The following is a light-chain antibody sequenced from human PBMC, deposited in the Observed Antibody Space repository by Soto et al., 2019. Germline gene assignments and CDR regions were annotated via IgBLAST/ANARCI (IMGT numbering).Light chain of an antibody. J-gene: IGLJ1*01. CDR2: TNN. Sequence: QSVLTQPPSASGTPGQRVTLSCSGSSSNVGSNPVNWYQQLPGTAPKLLIYTNNQRPSGVPDRFSGSKSGTSASLAISGLQSEDEADYYCAAWDDSLIALYVFGTGTKVTVL. V-gene: IGLV1-44*01. CDR1: SSNVGSNP. CDR3: AAWDDSLIALYV.